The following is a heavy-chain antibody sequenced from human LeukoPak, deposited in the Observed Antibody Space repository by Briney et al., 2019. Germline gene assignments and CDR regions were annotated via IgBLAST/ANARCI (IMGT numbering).Heavy chain of an antibody. J-gene: IGHJ4*02. CDR2: IYYSGST. CDR3: ARTRYYYNSRSYGAPYYFDY. D-gene: IGHD3-10*01. Sequence: SETLSLTCAVYGGSFSGYYWSWIRQPPGKGLEWIGSIYYSGSTYYNPSLKSRVTIAVDTSKNQFSLKLSSVTAADTAVYYCARTRYYYNSRSYGAPYYFDYWGQGTLVTVSS. V-gene: IGHV4-34*01. CDR1: GGSFSGYY.